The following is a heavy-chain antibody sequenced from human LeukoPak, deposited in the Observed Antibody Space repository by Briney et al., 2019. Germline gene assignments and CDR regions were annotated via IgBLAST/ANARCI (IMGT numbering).Heavy chain of an antibody. Sequence: GGSLRLSCEASGFTFSSYGMHWVRQAPGKGLEWVSVIYTGGTTYYADSVKGRFTISRDNSKNTLYLQMNSLRAEDTALYYCARDGDDTSGYFSPFDYWGQGTLVTVSS. CDR1: GFTFSSYG. V-gene: IGHV3-53*01. CDR2: IYTGGTT. J-gene: IGHJ4*02. D-gene: IGHD3-22*01. CDR3: ARDGDDTSGYFSPFDY.